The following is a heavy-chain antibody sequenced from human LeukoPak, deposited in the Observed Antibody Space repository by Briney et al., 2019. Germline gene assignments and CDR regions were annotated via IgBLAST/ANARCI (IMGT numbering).Heavy chain of an antibody. CDR3: ARDRYYYDSSGQIDY. CDR1: GYTFTGYY. D-gene: IGHD3-22*01. Sequence: ASVKVSCKASGYTFTGYYMHWVRQAPGQGLEWMGRINPNSGGTNYAQKFQGRVTMTRDTSISTAYMELSRLRSDDTAVYHCARDRYYYDSSGQIDYWGQGTLVTVSS. J-gene: IGHJ4*02. CDR2: INPNSGGT. V-gene: IGHV1-2*06.